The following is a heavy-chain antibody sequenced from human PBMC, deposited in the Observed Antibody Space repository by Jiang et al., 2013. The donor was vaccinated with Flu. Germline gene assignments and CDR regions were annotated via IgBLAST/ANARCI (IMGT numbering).Heavy chain of an antibody. CDR1: GGSVSSDLYY. Sequence: GSGLVKPSETLSLTCTVSGGSVSSDLYYWNWIRQSPGKGLEWIGNILYSGSANYNPALKSRDTISIDTSRNQFFLKLTSVTAADTAVYYCARVRLRGNRHIAMDV. CDR3: ARVRLRGNRHIAMDV. CDR2: ILYSGSA. V-gene: IGHV4-61*01. D-gene: IGHD1-26*01. J-gene: IGHJ6*01.